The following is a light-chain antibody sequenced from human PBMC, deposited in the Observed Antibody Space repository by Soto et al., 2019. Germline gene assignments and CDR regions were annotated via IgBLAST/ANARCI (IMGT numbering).Light chain of an antibody. V-gene: IGKV3-11*01. J-gene: IGKJ5*01. CDR3: QQRSNWPPVIT. CDR1: QSFSSY. Sequence: EIVLTQFPATLSLSPGERATLSCRASQSFSSYLAWYQQKPGQAPRLLIYDASKRVTGIPARFSGRGSGTDFTLTISSLEPEDFAVYYCQQRSNWPPVITFGQGTRLEIK. CDR2: DAS.